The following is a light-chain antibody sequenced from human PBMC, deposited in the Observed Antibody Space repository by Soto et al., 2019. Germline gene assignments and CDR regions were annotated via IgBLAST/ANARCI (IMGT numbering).Light chain of an antibody. CDR1: QGLVLSDGNTY. V-gene: IGKV2-30*01. J-gene: IGKJ1*01. Sequence: DVVMTQSPLSLPVPLGQPASISCRSSQGLVLSDGNTYLSWFHQRPGQSPRRLIYTISDRAPGVPDRFSGSGSGTDFTLKISGLEAEDVGVYYCMQSAHWPWTFGSGTKVEV. CDR3: MQSAHWPWT. CDR2: TIS.